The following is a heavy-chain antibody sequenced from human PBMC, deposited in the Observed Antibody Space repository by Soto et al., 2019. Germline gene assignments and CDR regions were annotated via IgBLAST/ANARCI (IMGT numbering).Heavy chain of an antibody. Sequence: GGALRLSCAASGFTFSSYAMSWVLQAPGKGLDWVSAISGSGGSKYYADYVKGRLNISRDNSKNTLYMKMNRLRAEDTAVYYCAKCPKDIRIFDYWGQGTLVTVSS. V-gene: IGHV3-23*01. CDR3: AKCPKDIRIFDY. CDR2: ISGSGGSK. J-gene: IGHJ4*02. CDR1: GFTFSSYA. D-gene: IGHD5-12*01.